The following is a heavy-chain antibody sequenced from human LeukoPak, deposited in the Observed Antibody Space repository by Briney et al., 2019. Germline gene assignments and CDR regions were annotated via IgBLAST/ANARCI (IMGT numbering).Heavy chain of an antibody. CDR1: GFTFSSYS. Sequence: GGSLRLSCAASGFTFSSYSMNWVRQAPGKGLEWVSYISSSSSTIYYADSVKGRFTISRDNAKNSLYLQMNSLRAEDTAVYYCQADKYSSSTQNDYWGQGTLVTVSS. D-gene: IGHD6-6*01. J-gene: IGHJ4*02. CDR2: ISSSSSTI. CDR3: QADKYSSSTQNDY. V-gene: IGHV3-48*04.